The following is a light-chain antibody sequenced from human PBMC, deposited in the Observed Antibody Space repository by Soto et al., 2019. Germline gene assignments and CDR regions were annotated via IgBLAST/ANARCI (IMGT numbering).Light chain of an antibody. CDR3: TSYTSDSIYV. J-gene: IGLJ1*01. CDR2: DVS. V-gene: IGLV2-14*01. CDR1: STDVGRYNY. Sequence: QSVLTQPASVSGSPGQSITISCTGTSTDVGRYNYVSWYQQHPGKAPKLMVYDVSNRPSWVSNRFSGSKSGITASLTISGLQAEDEADYYCTSYTSDSIYVFGTGTKVTVL.